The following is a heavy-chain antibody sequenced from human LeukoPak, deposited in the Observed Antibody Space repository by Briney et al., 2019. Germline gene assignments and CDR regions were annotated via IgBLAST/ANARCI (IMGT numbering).Heavy chain of an antibody. CDR3: ASDIPFSSSPGVVRVFDI. D-gene: IGHD6-6*01. V-gene: IGHV5-51*01. CDR2: IYPGDSDT. CDR1: GYSFTSYW. J-gene: IGHJ3*02. Sequence: GESLKISCKGSGYSFTSYWIGWVRQMPGKGLEWMGIIYPGDSDTRYSPSFQGQVTISADKSISTAYLQWSSLKASDTAMYYCASDIPFSSSPGVVRVFDIWGQGTMVTVSS.